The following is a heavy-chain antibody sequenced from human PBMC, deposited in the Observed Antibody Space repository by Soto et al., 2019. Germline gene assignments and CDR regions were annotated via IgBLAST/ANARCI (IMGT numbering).Heavy chain of an antibody. Sequence: SETLSLTCAVYGGSFIGYYWSWIRQPPGKGLEWIGEINQSGSTNYNPSLKSRVTISVDTSKNQFSLKLSSVTAADTAVYYCARSYSSSWSPFDHWGQGTLVTVSS. D-gene: IGHD6-13*01. J-gene: IGHJ4*02. CDR3: ARSYSSSWSPFDH. V-gene: IGHV4-34*01. CDR1: GGSFIGYY. CDR2: INQSGST.